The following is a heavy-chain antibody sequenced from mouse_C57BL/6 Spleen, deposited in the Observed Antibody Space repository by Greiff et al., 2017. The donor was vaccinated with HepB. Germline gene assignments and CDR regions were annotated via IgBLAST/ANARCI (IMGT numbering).Heavy chain of an antibody. CDR2: IYPGDGDT. CDR1: GYAFSSYW. J-gene: IGHJ2*01. Sequence: QVQLQQSGAELVKPGASVKISCKASGYAFSSYWMNWVKQRPGKGLEWIGQIYPGDGDTNYNGKFKGKATLTADKSSSTAYMQLSSLPSEDSAVYVGAISAITTVVRYYFDYWGQGTTLTVSS. V-gene: IGHV1-80*01. CDR3: AISAITTVVRYYFDY. D-gene: IGHD1-1*01.